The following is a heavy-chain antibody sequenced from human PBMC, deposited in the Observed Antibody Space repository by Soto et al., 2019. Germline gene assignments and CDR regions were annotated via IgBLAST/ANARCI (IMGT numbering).Heavy chain of an antibody. V-gene: IGHV1-3*01. CDR3: ARVREVGAYCGGDCYFDY. CDR1: GYTFTSYA. CDR2: INAGNGNT. Sequence: ASVKVSCKASGYTFTSYAMHWVRQAPGQRLKWMGWINAGNGNTKYSQKFQGRVTITRDTSASTAYMELSSLRSEDTAVYYCARVREVGAYCGGDCYFDYWGQGTLVTVSS. J-gene: IGHJ4*02. D-gene: IGHD2-21*02.